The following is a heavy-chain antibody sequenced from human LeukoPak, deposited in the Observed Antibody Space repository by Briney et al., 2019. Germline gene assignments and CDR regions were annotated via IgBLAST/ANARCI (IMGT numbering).Heavy chain of an antibody. J-gene: IGHJ3*02. D-gene: IGHD6-19*01. CDR3: ARSLRVSVAGTDTFDI. CDR2: IYYSGNT. Sequence: SETLSLTCTVSGGSISSGDSCWSWIRQPPGKGLEWTGYIYYSGNTYYNPSLKSRVTISIDTSKNQFSLKLNSVTAADTAVYYCARSLRVSVAGTDTFDIWGQGTVVTVSS. CDR1: GGSISSGDSC. V-gene: IGHV4-30-4*01.